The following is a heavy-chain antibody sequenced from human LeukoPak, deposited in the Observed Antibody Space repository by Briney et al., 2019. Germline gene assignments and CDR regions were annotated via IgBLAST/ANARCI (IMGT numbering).Heavy chain of an antibody. V-gene: IGHV4-34*01. CDR3: ARAEYYYDSSGYYWVRRNWFDP. CDR1: GGSFSGYY. CDR2: INHSGST. Sequence: IPSETLSLTCAVYGGSFSGYYWSWIRQPPGKGLEWIGEINHSGSTNYNPSLKSRVTISVDTSKNQFSLKLSSVTAADTAVYYCARAEYYYDSSGYYWVRRNWFDPWGQGTLVTVSS. J-gene: IGHJ5*02. D-gene: IGHD3-22*01.